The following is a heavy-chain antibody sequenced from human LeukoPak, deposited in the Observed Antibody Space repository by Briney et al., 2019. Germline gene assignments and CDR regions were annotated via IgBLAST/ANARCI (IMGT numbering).Heavy chain of an antibody. CDR1: GGSISSGGYY. CDR3: ASGRPPRSSYYYYMDV. D-gene: IGHD1-14*01. Sequence: SETLSLTCTVSGGSISSGGYYWSWIRQPPGKGLEWIGYIYHSESTYYNPSLKSRVTISVDRSKNQFSLKLSSVTAADTAVYYCASGRPPRSSYYYYMDVWGKGTTVTVSS. CDR2: IYHSEST. J-gene: IGHJ6*03. V-gene: IGHV4-30-2*01.